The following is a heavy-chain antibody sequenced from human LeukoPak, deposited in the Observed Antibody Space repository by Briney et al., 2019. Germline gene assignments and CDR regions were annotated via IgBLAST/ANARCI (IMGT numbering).Heavy chain of an antibody. D-gene: IGHD5-12*01. CDR3: VRDGYSGGAFDI. CDR1: GYTFTGYY. J-gene: IGHJ3*02. CDR2: IYPKTGGT. V-gene: IGHV1-2*02. Sequence: ASVKVSCKASGYTFTGYYIHWVRQAPGQGLEWMGWIYPKTGGTNYAQKFQTRITMTRDTSITTAFMELNILKSDDTAVYYCVRDGYSGGAFDIWGQGTVVTVSS.